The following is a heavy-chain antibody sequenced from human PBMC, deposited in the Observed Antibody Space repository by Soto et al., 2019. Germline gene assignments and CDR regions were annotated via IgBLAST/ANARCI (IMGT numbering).Heavy chain of an antibody. V-gene: IGHV1-69*13. J-gene: IGHJ5*02. CDR1: GGTFSSYA. Sequence: GASVKVSCKASGGTFSSYAISWVRQAPGQGLEWMGGIIPIFGTANYAQKFQGRVTITADESTSTAYMELSSLRSEDTAVYYCARSGIAAAGGGGPPNWFDPWGRGTLVTVSS. CDR3: ARSGIAAAGGGGPPNWFDP. D-gene: IGHD6-13*01. CDR2: IIPIFGTA.